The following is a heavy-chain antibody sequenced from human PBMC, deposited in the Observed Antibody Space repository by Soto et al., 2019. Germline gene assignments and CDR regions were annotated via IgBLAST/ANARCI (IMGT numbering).Heavy chain of an antibody. Sequence: PSETLSLTCSVSGDSISSSYWSWIRQPPGKGLEWIGFMSYSGSTNYKPSLKSRVTISVDTSKNQFSLKLSSVTAADTAVYYCARGHPFDHLGQGILVTGSS. V-gene: IGHV4-59*01. CDR3: ARGHPFDH. CDR1: GDSISSSY. CDR2: MSYSGST. J-gene: IGHJ4*02.